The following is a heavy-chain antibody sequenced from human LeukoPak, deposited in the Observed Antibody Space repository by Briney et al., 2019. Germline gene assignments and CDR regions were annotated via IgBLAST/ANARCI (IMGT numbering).Heavy chain of an antibody. Sequence: ASVKVSCKASGYTFTSYGISWVRQAPGQGLEGMGWISAYNGNTNYAQTLQGRVTMTTDTSTSTAYMELRSLRSDDSAVYYCARDTSSPPDYYGSGSYSDDFDYWGQGTLVTVSS. J-gene: IGHJ4*02. D-gene: IGHD3-10*01. V-gene: IGHV1-18*01. CDR2: ISAYNGNT. CDR3: ARDTSSPPDYYGSGSYSDDFDY. CDR1: GYTFTSYG.